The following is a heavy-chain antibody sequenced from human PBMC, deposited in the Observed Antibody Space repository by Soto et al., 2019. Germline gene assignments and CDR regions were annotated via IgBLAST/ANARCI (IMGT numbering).Heavy chain of an antibody. CDR1: GYTLTELS. J-gene: IGHJ4*02. D-gene: IGHD6-19*01. Sequence: ASVKVSCKVSGYTLTELSMHWVRQAPGKGLEWMGGIIPDDGEAIYAQKFQGRVTITEDESTSTAYMELSSLRSEDTAVYYCARGVAVWYFDYWGQGTLVTVSS. CDR3: ARGVAVWYFDY. CDR2: IIPDDGEA. V-gene: IGHV1-24*01.